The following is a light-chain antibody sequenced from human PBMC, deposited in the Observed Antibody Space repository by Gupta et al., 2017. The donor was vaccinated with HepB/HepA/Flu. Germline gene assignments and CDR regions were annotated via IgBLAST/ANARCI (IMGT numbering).Light chain of an antibody. CDR1: SGINVGTYR. CDR3: MIWHSSAVV. Sequence: QAVLPQPSSLSASPGASASLTCTLRSGINVGTYRIYWYQQKPGSPPQYRLRYKSDSDKQQGSGVPSRFSGSKDASANAGILLISGLQSEDEADYYCMIWHSSAVVFGGGTKLTVL. J-gene: IGLJ2*01. V-gene: IGLV5-45*02. CDR2: YKSDSDK.